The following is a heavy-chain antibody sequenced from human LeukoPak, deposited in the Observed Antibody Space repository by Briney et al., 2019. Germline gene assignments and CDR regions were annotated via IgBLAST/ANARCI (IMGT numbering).Heavy chain of an antibody. J-gene: IGHJ6*03. CDR2: INWNGGST. D-gene: IGHD3-3*01. V-gene: IGHV3-20*04. CDR3: ASNLFEGYYMDV. CDR1: GFTFDDYG. Sequence: GGSLRLSCAASGFTFDDYGMSWVRQAPGKGLEWVSGINWNGGSTGYADSVKGRFTISRDNAKNSLYLQMNSLRAEDTALYYCASNLFEGYYMDVWGKGTTVTVSS.